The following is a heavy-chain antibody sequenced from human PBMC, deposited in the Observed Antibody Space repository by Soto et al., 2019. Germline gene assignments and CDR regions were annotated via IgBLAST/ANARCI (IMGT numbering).Heavy chain of an antibody. J-gene: IGHJ6*02. CDR2: ISYDGSNK. Sequence: GGSLRLSCAASGFTFSSYAMHWVRQAPGKGLEWVAVISYDGSNKYYADSVKGRFTISRDNSKNTLYLQMNSLRAEDTAVYYCASSYYDFWSGYEFSGFMDVWGQGTTVTVSS. D-gene: IGHD3-3*01. V-gene: IGHV3-30-3*01. CDR1: GFTFSSYA. CDR3: ASSYYDFWSGYEFSGFMDV.